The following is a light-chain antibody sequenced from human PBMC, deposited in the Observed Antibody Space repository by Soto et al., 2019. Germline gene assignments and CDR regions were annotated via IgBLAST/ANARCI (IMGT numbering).Light chain of an antibody. CDR3: HRYQNTPFS. J-gene: IGKJ3*01. CDR1: QSVLSSSDNKNY. V-gene: IGKV4-1*01. CDR2: WAS. Sequence: DIVMTQSPDSLAVSLGERATINCKSSQSVLSSSDNKNYLSWYQQKPGQPPKLLIYWASTRESGVTDRFSGNVSGKDFTLTISSLQDEDAAIYYCHRYQNTPFSFGPGTRVDVK.